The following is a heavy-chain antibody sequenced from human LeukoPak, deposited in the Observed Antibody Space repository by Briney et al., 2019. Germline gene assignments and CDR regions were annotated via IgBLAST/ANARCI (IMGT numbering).Heavy chain of an antibody. CDR1: GGSISTYY. Sequence: SETLSLTCTVSGGSISTYYWNWIRQPPGKGLEWIGYIYHSGSTNYNPSLQSRVTISVDTSKNQFSLNLNSVTAADTAMCYCARGGAARLHFQNWGQGTLVTVSS. J-gene: IGHJ1*01. D-gene: IGHD6-6*01. CDR3: ARGGAARLHFQN. V-gene: IGHV4-59*01. CDR2: IYHSGST.